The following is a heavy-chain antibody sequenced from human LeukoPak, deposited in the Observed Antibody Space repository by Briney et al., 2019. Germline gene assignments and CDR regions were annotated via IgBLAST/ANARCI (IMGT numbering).Heavy chain of an antibody. V-gene: IGHV4-34*01. D-gene: IGHD6-19*01. CDR2: INHSGST. CDR1: GGSISSYY. J-gene: IGHJ4*02. Sequence: SETLSLTCTVSGGSISSYYWSWIRQPPGKGLEWIGEINHSGSTNYNPSLKSRVTISVDTSKNQFSLKLSSVTAADTAVYYCAREQYSSGWYSFDYWGQGTLVTVSS. CDR3: AREQYSSGWYSFDY.